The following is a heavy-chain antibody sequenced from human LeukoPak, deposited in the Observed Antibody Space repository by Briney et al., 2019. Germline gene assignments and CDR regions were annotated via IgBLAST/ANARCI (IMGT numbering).Heavy chain of an antibody. Sequence: PGGSLRLSCAASGFTFSSYAMHWVRQAPGKGLEWVSGISWNSGSIGYADSVKGRFTISRDNAKNSLYLQMNSLRAEDTALYYCAKDKGYSSRKYYFDYWGQGTLVTVSS. CDR1: GFTFSSYA. CDR3: AKDKGYSSRKYYFDY. CDR2: ISWNSGSI. J-gene: IGHJ4*02. V-gene: IGHV3-9*01. D-gene: IGHD6-13*01.